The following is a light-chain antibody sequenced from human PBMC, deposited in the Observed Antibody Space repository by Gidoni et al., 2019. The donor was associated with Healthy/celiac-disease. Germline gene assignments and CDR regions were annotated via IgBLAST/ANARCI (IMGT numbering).Light chain of an antibody. CDR2: GAS. V-gene: IGKV3-20*01. CDR3: QQYSSSPWLT. CDR1: QSVSSSY. Sequence: EIVLTPSPGTLSLSPGERATLSCRASQSVSSSYLAGYQQKPGQAPRLLIYGASSRATGIPDRFSGSGSGTDFTLTISRLQPEDFAVYYCQQYSSSPWLTFGGXTKVEIK. J-gene: IGKJ4*01.